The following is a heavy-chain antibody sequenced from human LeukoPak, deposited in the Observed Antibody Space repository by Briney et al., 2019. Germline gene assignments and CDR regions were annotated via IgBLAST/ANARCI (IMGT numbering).Heavy chain of an antibody. CDR3: ARVLFPSGPTHCFDP. V-gene: IGHV1-2*02. CDR1: GYIFSAHY. J-gene: IGHJ5*02. Sequence: ASVNVSCKASGYIFSAHYIQWVRQAPGQGLEWMGWINPASGGTNNAQKFHGRVTITTDTSISTLYMELNSLRSDDTAVYYCARVLFPSGPTHCFDPWGQGTLVTVSS. D-gene: IGHD2-21*01. CDR2: INPASGGT.